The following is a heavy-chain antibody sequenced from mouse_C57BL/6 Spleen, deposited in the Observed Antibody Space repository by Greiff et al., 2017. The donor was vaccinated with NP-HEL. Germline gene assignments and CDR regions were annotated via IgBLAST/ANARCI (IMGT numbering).Heavy chain of an antibody. CDR3: ARRGSGYPFYYAMDY. V-gene: IGHV1-69*01. Sequence: QVQLKQPGAELVMPGASVKLSCKASGYTFTSYWMHWVKQRPGQGLEWIGEIDPSDSYTNYNQKFKGKSTLTVDKSSSTAYMQLSSLTSEDSAVYYCARRGSGYPFYYAMDYWGQGTSVTVSS. J-gene: IGHJ4*01. D-gene: IGHD3-2*02. CDR2: IDPSDSYT. CDR1: GYTFTSYW.